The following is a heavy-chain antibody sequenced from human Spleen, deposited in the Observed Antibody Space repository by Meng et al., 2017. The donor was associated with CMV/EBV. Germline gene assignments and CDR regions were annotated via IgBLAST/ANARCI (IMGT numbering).Heavy chain of an antibody. Sequence: GSLRLSCTVSGGSISSSSYYWGWIRQPPGKGLEWIGSIYYSGSTYYNPSLKSRVTISVDTSKNQFSLKPSSVTAADTAVYYCARDGTVRGVNYYGMDVWGQGTTVTVSS. V-gene: IGHV4-39*07. CDR3: ARDGTVRGVNYYGMDV. CDR2: IYYSGST. J-gene: IGHJ6*02. D-gene: IGHD3-10*01. CDR1: GGSISSSSYY.